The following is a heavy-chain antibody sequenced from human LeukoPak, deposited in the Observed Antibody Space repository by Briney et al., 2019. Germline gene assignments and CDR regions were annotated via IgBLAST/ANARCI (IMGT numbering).Heavy chain of an antibody. J-gene: IGHJ4*02. Sequence: GGSLRLSCAASGFTFSSYAMSWVRQAPGKGLEWVSAISGSGGSTYYADSVKGRFTISRDNSKNTLYLQMNSLRAEDTAVYYCAKDGGGYSYGSLDYWGQGTLVTVSS. CDR2: ISGSGGST. V-gene: IGHV3-23*01. CDR1: GFTFSSYA. D-gene: IGHD5-18*01. CDR3: AKDGGGYSYGSLDY.